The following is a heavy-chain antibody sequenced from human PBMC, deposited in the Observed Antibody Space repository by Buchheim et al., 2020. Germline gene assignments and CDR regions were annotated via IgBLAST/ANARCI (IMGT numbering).Heavy chain of an antibody. CDR2: IKQDGSET. Sequence: EVQLVESGGGLVKPGGSLRLSCEVSGFTFNEYWMSWVRQAPGKGLEWVANIKQDGSETDYADSVRGRFTISRDNAKNSLSLQMNSLRAEDTAVYYCARDAYYFFGMDVWGQGTT. CDR1: GFTFNEYW. J-gene: IGHJ6*02. CDR3: ARDAYYFFGMDV. V-gene: IGHV3-7*01.